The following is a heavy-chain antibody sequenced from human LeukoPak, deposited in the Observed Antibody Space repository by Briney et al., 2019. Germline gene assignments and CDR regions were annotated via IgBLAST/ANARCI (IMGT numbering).Heavy chain of an antibody. CDR3: ARDKYGRFDP. Sequence: SETLSLTCTVSGGSISSGGYYWSWIRQHPGKGLEWIGYIYYSGSTYYNPSLKSRVTISVDTSKNQYSLKLSSVTAADTAVYYWARDKYGRFDPWGQGTRVTVPS. J-gene: IGHJ5*02. CDR2: IYYSGST. V-gene: IGHV4-31*03. D-gene: IGHD2-2*01. CDR1: GGSISSGGYY.